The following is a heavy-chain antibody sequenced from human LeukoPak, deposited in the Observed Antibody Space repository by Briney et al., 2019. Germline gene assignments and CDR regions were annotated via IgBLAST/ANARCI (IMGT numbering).Heavy chain of an antibody. CDR2: IKQDGSAK. V-gene: IGHV3-7*04. J-gene: IGHJ4*02. D-gene: IGHD4-11*01. CDR3: ARVRESATTVSEY. CDR1: GFTFSSYW. Sequence: GGSLRLSCAASGFTFSSYWMSWVRQAPGKGLEWVANIKQDGSAKNYVDSVRGRFTISRDNAKNSLYLQMNSLRDEDTAVYYCARVRESATTVSEYWGQGTLVTVSS.